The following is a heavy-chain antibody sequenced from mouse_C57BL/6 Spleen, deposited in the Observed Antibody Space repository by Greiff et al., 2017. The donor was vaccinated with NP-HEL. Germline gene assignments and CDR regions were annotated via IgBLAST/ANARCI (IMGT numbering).Heavy chain of an antibody. CDR3: AREGGDGNYVPFAY. D-gene: IGHD2-1*01. Sequence: VHLVESGPELVKPGASVKISCKASGYAFSSSWMNWVKQRPGKGLEWIGRIYPGDGDTNYNGKFKGKATLTADKSSSTAYMQLSSLTSEDSAVYFCAREGGDGNYVPFAYWGQGTLVTVSA. CDR2: IYPGDGDT. CDR1: GYAFSSSW. V-gene: IGHV1-82*01. J-gene: IGHJ3*01.